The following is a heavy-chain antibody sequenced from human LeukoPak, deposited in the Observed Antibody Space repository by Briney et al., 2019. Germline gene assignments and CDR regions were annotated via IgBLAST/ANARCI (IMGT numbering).Heavy chain of an antibody. D-gene: IGHD5-18*01. Sequence: ASVKVSCKASGYSFTSYCISWVRQAPGQELEWMEWISAYNGNTNYAQKLQGRVTMTTDTSTSTAYMELRSLRSDDTAVYYCARVPPAWIQLCQFDCCGQGTLVTVSS. V-gene: IGHV1-18*01. CDR1: GYSFTSYC. CDR2: ISAYNGNT. J-gene: IGHJ4*02. CDR3: ARVPPAWIQLCQFDC.